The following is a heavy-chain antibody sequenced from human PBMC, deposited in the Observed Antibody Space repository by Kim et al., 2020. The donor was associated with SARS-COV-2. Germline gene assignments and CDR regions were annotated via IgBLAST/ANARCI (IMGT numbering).Heavy chain of an antibody. Sequence: ASVKVSCKASGYTFTSYDINWVRQATGQGLEWMGWMNPNSGNTGYAQKFQGRVTMTRNTSISTAYMELSSLRSEDTAVYYCARYGEAVAGGLRYYYYGMDVWGQGTTVTVSS. CDR2: MNPNSGNT. V-gene: IGHV1-8*01. D-gene: IGHD6-19*01. CDR1: GYTFTSYD. CDR3: ARYGEAVAGGLRYYYYGMDV. J-gene: IGHJ6*02.